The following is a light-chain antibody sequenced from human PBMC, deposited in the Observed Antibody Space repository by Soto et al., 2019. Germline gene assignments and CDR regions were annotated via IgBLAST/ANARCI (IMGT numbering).Light chain of an antibody. V-gene: IGLV1-44*01. CDR2: TND. CDR3: ASWDGSLSALV. Sequence: QSVLTQPPSVSGTPGQGVIITYSGSSSNIGNNPVNWYQQLPGTAPKLLIHTNDQRPSGVPDRFSGSKSGTSGSLAISGLQSEDEADYYCASWDGSLSALVFGGGTKLTVL. J-gene: IGLJ2*01. CDR1: SSNIGNNP.